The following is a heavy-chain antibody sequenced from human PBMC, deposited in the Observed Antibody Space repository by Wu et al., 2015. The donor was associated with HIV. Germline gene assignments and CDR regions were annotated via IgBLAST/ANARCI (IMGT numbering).Heavy chain of an antibody. J-gene: IGHJ4*02. V-gene: IGHV1-46*01. CDR1: GYTFTSYY. CDR3: ARAITIIFDLLRTPYYFDY. Sequence: QVQLVQSGAEVKKPGASVKVSCKASGYTFTSYYMHWVRQAPGQGLEWMGIINPSGGSTSYAQKFQGRVTMTRDTSTSTVYMELSSLRSEDTAVYYCARAITIIFDLLRTPYYFDYVGPGNXWSTVSS. D-gene: IGHD3-3*01. CDR2: INPSGGST.